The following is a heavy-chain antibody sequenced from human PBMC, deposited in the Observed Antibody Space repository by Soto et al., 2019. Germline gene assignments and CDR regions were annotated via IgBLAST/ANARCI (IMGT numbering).Heavy chain of an antibody. D-gene: IGHD5-12*01. Sequence: GGSLRLSCAASGFTFSSYSMNWVRQAPGKGLEWVSSISSSSSYIYYADSVKGRFTISRDNAKNSLYLQMNSLRAEDTAVYYCAREQIVATTRDYYYGLDVWAKGPRITVPS. CDR2: ISSSSSYI. J-gene: IGHJ6*04. V-gene: IGHV3-21*01. CDR1: GFTFSSYS. CDR3: AREQIVATTRDYYYGLDV.